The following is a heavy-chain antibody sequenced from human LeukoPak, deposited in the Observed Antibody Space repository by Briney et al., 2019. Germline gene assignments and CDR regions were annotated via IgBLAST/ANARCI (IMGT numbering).Heavy chain of an antibody. J-gene: IGHJ4*02. D-gene: IGHD3-10*01. CDR2: INPNSAAS. CDR3: AKDFYGSRPCAFDY. V-gene: IGHV1-2*06. Sequence: ASVKVSCKASGYSFSGHYIHWVRQAPGQGLEWMGQINPNSAASHYAQKFQDGVTMTSDTSINMAYMELRSLRSDDTAVYYWAKDFYGSRPCAFDYWGQGTLITVSS. CDR1: GYSFSGHY.